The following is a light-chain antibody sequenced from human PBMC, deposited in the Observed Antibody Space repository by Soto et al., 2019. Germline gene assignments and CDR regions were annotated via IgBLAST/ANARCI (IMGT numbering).Light chain of an antibody. CDR3: CSYAGSSTWV. V-gene: IGLV2-23*01. Sequence: QSALTQPASVSGSPGQSITISCTGTRSVVGSYKFVSWYQQHPGKAPKLMIYEGSKRPSGVSNRFSGSKSGNTASLTISGLQAEDEADYYCCSYAGSSTWVFGTGTKLTVL. J-gene: IGLJ1*01. CDR2: EGS. CDR1: RSVVGSYKF.